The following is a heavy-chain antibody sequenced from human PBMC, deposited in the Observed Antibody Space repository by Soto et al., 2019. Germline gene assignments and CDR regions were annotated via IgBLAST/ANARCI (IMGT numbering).Heavy chain of an antibody. CDR2: ISTYSGNT. CDR3: ARDNGYDDY. J-gene: IGHJ4*02. D-gene: IGHD5-12*01. Sequence: QVQLVQSGAEVKKPGASVKVSCKASGYTFTSYSINWFRQAPGQGLEWMGWISTYSGNTHYAQILQGRVTMTTDTSTSTDNMELRSLRSDDTGVYYCARDNGYDDYWGQGTLVTVSS. CDR1: GYTFTSYS. V-gene: IGHV1-18*01.